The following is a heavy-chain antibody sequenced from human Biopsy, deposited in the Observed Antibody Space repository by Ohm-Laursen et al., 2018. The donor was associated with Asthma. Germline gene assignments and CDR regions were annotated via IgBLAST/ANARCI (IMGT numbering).Heavy chain of an antibody. V-gene: IGHV1-69*01. CDR2: INSVFGTT. J-gene: IGHJ4*02. CDR3: ARKAGSCISRTCYSLDF. Sequence: VKVSCKSLGGTFNTYVIGWVRQAPGQGLEWMGGINSVFGTTTYPQKFPDRVTITADDSTSTVYMELSSLRSEDTAVYYCARKAGSCISRTCYSLDFWGQGTLVTVSS. CDR1: GGTFNTYV. D-gene: IGHD2-2*01.